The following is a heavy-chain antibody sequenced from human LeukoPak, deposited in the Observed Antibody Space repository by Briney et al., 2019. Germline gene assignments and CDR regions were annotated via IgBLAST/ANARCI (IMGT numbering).Heavy chain of an antibody. D-gene: IGHD3-22*01. CDR2: TYYRSKWYN. CDR3: ARGNYDSSGPQQINWFDP. J-gene: IGHJ5*02. CDR1: GDSVSSNSAA. V-gene: IGHV6-1*01. Sequence: SQTLSLTCAISGDSVSSNSAAWNWIRQSPSRGLEWLGRTYYRSKWYNDYAVSVKSRITINPDTSKNQFSLQLNSVTPEDTAVYYCARGNYDSSGPQQINWFDPWGQGTLVTVSS.